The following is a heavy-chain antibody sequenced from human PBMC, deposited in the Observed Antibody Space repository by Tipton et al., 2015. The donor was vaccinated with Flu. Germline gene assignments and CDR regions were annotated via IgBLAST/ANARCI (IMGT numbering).Heavy chain of an antibody. D-gene: IGHD3-3*01. Sequence: TLSLTCTVSGGSVSSNYWIWIRQFPGKGLEWIGFIFYRGTTNYNPSLKSRVSISSDTSKNEFSLKLTSVTAADTAVYYCARELRFLEGSMDVWDQGATVTVSS. V-gene: IGHV4-59*02. J-gene: IGHJ6*02. CDR3: ARELRFLEGSMDV. CDR2: IFYRGTT. CDR1: GGSVSSNY.